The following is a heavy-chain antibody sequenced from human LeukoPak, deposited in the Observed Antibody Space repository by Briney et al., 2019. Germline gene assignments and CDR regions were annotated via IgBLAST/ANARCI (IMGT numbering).Heavy chain of an antibody. D-gene: IGHD7-27*01. CDR3: ARHSLGRNWFDP. CDR2: INHSGST. J-gene: IGHJ5*02. CDR1: GGSFSGYY. Sequence: SETLSLTCAVYGGSFSGYYWSWIRQPPGKGLEWIGEINHSGSTNYNPSLKSRVTISVDTSKNQFSLKLSPVTAADTAVYYCARHSLGRNWFDPWGQGTPVTVSS. V-gene: IGHV4-34*01.